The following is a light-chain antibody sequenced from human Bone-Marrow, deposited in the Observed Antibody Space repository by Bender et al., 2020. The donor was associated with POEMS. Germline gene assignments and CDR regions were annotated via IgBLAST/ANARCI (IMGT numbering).Light chain of an antibody. J-gene: IGLJ2*01. CDR2: EGN. CDR1: SIDVGNYNL. CDR3: CSYAGRGRV. Sequence: QSALTQPASVSGSPGQSITISCTGTSIDVGNYNLVSWYQQHPGKAPKLMIYEGNKRPSGVSDRFSGSKSGNTASLTISGLQAEDEADYYCCSYAGRGRVFGGGTKLTVL. V-gene: IGLV2-23*01.